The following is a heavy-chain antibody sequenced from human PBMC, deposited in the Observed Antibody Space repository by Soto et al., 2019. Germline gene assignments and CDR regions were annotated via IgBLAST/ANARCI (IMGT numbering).Heavy chain of an antibody. CDR1: GFTFSSYS. CDR3: ARDLFSVADDAFDI. J-gene: IGHJ3*02. D-gene: IGHD2-21*01. V-gene: IGHV3-48*01. Sequence: EVQLVESGGGLVQPGGSLRLSCAASGFTFSSYSMNWVRQAPGKGLEWISYISSSSRPIYYADSVKGRFTISRDNARSSLYLEMNSLRGEDTAVYYCARDLFSVADDAFDIWGQGTMVTVSS. CDR2: ISSSSRPI.